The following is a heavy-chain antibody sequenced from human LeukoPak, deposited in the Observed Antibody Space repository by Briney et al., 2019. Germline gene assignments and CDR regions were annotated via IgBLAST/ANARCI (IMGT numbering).Heavy chain of an antibody. CDR1: GFILNKYW. Sequence: GGSLRLSCEASGFILNKYWMHWVRQAPGKGLVWVSRITGDGSDIAYADSVKGRFTVSRDDAKNILFLQMTSLRVEDTAIYYCARDAYTTTSNWLDPWGQGTLVTVSS. D-gene: IGHD4-17*01. J-gene: IGHJ5*02. CDR3: ARDAYTTTSNWLDP. V-gene: IGHV3-74*01. CDR2: ITGDGSDI.